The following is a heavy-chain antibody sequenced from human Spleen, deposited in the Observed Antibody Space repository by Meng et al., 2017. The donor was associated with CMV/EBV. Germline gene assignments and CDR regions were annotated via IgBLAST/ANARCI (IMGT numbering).Heavy chain of an antibody. Sequence: ASVKVSCKASGYTFTGYYMHWVRQAPGQGLEWMGWINPNSGGTNYAQKFQGRVTMTRDTYISTAYMELSRRRSDDTAVYYCARDDGGGYHHGFDSWGLGTLVTVSS. CDR2: INPNSGGT. D-gene: IGHD2-15*01. J-gene: IGHJ4*02. CDR1: GYTFTGYY. CDR3: ARDDGGGYHHGFDS. V-gene: IGHV1-2*02.